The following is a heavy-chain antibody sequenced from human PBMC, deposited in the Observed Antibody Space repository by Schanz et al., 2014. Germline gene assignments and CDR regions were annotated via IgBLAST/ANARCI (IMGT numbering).Heavy chain of an antibody. V-gene: IGHV3-33*08. CDR2: IWFDGTNK. Sequence: VQLLESGGGLVQPGGSLRLSCTVSGFTVNNYAMNWVRQAPGRGLEWLAVIWFDGTNKYNADSVKGRFTISRDNAKNSLYLQMNSLRAEDTALYYCARDSGSSSWYPSDYWGQGTLVTVSS. J-gene: IGHJ4*02. CDR1: GFTVNNYA. D-gene: IGHD6-13*01. CDR3: ARDSGSSSWYPSDY.